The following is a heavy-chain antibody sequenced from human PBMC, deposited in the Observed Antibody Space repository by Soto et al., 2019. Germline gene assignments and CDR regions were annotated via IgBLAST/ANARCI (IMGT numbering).Heavy chain of an antibody. CDR3: TRRVPAALNYYGMDV. CDR1: GFTFSGSA. J-gene: IGHJ6*02. D-gene: IGHD2-2*01. Sequence: GGSLRLSCAASGFTFSGSAMHWVRQASGKGLEWVGRIRSKANSYATAYAASVKGRFTISRDDSKNTAYLQMNSLKTEDTAVYYCTRRVPAALNYYGMDVWGQVTTVTVSS. CDR2: IRSKANSYAT. V-gene: IGHV3-73*01.